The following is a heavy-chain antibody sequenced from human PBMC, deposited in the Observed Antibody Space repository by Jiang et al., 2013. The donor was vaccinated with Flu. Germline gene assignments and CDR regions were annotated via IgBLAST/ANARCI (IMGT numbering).Heavy chain of an antibody. CDR3: ARAEGYYYYYMDV. CDR1: GGSVDSGSYY. V-gene: IGHV4-30-4*01. CDR2: ISFSGST. Sequence: GSGLVKPSETLSLTCTVSGGSVDSGSYYWTWIRQPPGKGPEWIGFISFSGSTDYNPSLKSRVTISMDTSKNHFSLKLDSVTAADTAAYFCARAEGYYYYYMDVWGKGTTVAVSS. J-gene: IGHJ6*03.